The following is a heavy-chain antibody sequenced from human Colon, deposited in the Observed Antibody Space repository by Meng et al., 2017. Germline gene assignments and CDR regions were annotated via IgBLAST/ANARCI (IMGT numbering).Heavy chain of an antibody. D-gene: IGHD1-26*01. J-gene: IGHJ4*02. CDR2: MNPNSGNT. V-gene: IGHV1-8*01. CDR1: EYTFTSYD. Sequence: QVQLVPCGAEVKKPGASVKVSCKASEYTFTSYDINWVRQATGQGLEWMGWMNPNSGNTGYAQKFQGRVTMTRNTAISTAYMELSRLRSEDTAVYYCARVEVGITSGDYWGQGTLVTVSS. CDR3: ARVEVGITSGDY.